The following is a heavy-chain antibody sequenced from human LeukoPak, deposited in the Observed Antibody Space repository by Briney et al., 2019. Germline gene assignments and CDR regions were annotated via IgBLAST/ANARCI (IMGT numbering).Heavy chain of an antibody. CDR3: ARFGYGYNSYYGMDV. D-gene: IGHD5-24*01. V-gene: IGHV1-8*01. CDR1: GYTFTSYD. CDR2: MNPNSGNT. J-gene: IGHJ6*02. Sequence: ASVTVSCTASGYTFTSYDINWVRQAPGQGLEGMGWMNPNSGNTGYAQKFQGRVTMTRNTSISTAYMELSSLRSEDTAVYYCARFGYGYNSYYGMDVWGQGTTVTVSS.